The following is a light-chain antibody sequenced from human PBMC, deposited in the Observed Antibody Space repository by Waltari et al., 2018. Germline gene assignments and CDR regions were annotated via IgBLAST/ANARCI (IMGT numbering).Light chain of an antibody. CDR3: ASYTTTRTWV. Sequence: QSALTQPASVSGSPGQSITISCTGTSSDVGAYNFVSWYQQHSAKAPKLMIYDVINRPSGVSSRFSGSKSGYTASLTIAGLQAEDEADYYCASYTTTRTWVFGGGTKLTVL. CDR2: DVI. V-gene: IGLV2-14*03. CDR1: SSDVGAYNF. J-gene: IGLJ3*02.